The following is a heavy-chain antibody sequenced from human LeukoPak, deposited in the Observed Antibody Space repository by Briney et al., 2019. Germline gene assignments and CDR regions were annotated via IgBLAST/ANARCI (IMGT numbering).Heavy chain of an antibody. CDR3: ARGGGPPGDNYYDSPEHYFYYYYMDV. CDR1: GYTFTSYA. V-gene: IGHV7-4-1*02. Sequence: GASVKVSCKASGYTFTSYAMNWVRQAPGQGLEWMGWINTNTGNPTYAQGFTGRFVFSLDTSVSTAYLQISSLKAEDTAVYYCARGGGPPGDNYYDSPEHYFYYYYMDVWGKGTTVTVSS. D-gene: IGHD3-22*01. J-gene: IGHJ6*03. CDR2: INTNTGNP.